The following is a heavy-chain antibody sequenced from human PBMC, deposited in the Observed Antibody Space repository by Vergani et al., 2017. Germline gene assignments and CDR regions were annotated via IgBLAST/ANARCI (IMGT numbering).Heavy chain of an antibody. V-gene: IGHV4-31*03. CDR2: IYYTGST. CDR1: GGSISSGGYY. Sequence: QVQLQESGPGLVRPSQTLSLTCTVSGGSISSGGYYWSWIRQHPGKGLEWIGYIYYTGSTYYNPSLKSRVSISVVTSKNQFSLKLTSVTAADTAVYYCACRGLRSSVGYFDYWGQGNLVTVSS. J-gene: IGHJ4*02. D-gene: IGHD6-6*01. CDR3: ACRGLRSSVGYFDY.